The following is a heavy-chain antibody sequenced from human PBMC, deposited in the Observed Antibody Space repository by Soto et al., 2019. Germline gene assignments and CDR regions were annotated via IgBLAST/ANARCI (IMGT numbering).Heavy chain of an antibody. Sequence: GGSLRLSCAASGYIFSDHYIDWVRQGPGKGLEWVAVISYDGSNKYYADSVKGRFTISRDNSKNTLYLQVNSLRAEDTAVYYCARDAQQLANYAMDVWGQGTTVTVSS. CDR3: ARDAQQLANYAMDV. D-gene: IGHD6-13*01. CDR1: GYIFSDHY. J-gene: IGHJ6*02. CDR2: ISYDGSNK. V-gene: IGHV3-30-3*01.